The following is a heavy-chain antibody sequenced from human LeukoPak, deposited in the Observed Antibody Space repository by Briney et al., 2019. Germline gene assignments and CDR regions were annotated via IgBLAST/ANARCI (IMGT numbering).Heavy chain of an antibody. V-gene: IGHV3-7*03. CDR1: GFIFSNYW. CDR2: IKEDGSEK. CDR3: AKLSSYGDYFDY. J-gene: IGHJ4*02. Sequence: PGGSLRLSCAASGFIFSNYWMTWVRQAPGKGLEWVANIKEDGSEKYYVDSVKGRFTISRDNAKNSLYLQMNSLRAEDTAVYYCAKLSSYGDYFDYWGQGTLVTVSS. D-gene: IGHD4-17*01.